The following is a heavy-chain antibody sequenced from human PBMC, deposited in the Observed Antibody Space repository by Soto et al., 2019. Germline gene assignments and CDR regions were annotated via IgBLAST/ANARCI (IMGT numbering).Heavy chain of an antibody. CDR2: IKSKTDGGTT. J-gene: IGHJ5*02. CDR3: TPEVVPAAAVFDP. D-gene: IGHD2-2*01. CDR1: GFIFSNAW. V-gene: IGHV3-15*01. Sequence: EVQLVESGGGLVKPGGSLRLSCAASGFIFSNAWMSWVRQAPGKGLEWVGRIKSKTDGGTTDYAAPVKGRFTISRDDSKNTLYLQMNSLKTEDTAVYYCTPEVVPAAAVFDPWGQGTLVTVSS.